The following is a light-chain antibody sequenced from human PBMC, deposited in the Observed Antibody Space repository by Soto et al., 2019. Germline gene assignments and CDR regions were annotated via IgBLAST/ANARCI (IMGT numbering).Light chain of an antibody. CDR2: DVT. CDR3: CSYAGSYTYVV. J-gene: IGLJ2*01. CDR1: SSDVGDYDS. Sequence: QSVLTQPRSVSGSPGQSVTISCTGTSSDVGDYDSVSWYQQHPGKAPKLMIYDVTERPSGVPDRFSGSKSGNTASLTISGLQTEDAADYYCCSYAGSYTYVVFGGGTKVTVL. V-gene: IGLV2-11*01.